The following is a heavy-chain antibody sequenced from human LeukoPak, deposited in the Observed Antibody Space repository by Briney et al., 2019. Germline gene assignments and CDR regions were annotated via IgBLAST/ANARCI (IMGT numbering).Heavy chain of an antibody. V-gene: IGHV1-2*02. CDR3: AVIYYYDSSGFYAFDI. Sequence: ASVKVSCKASGYTFTGYYMHRVRQAPGQGLEWMGWINPNSGGTNYAQKFQGRVTMTRDTSISTAYMELSRLRSDDTAVYYCAVIYYYDSSGFYAFDIWGQGTMVTVSS. CDR1: GYTFTGYY. D-gene: IGHD3-22*01. J-gene: IGHJ3*02. CDR2: INPNSGGT.